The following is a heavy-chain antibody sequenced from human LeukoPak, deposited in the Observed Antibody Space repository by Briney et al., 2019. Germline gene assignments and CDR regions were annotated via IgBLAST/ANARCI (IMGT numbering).Heavy chain of an antibody. D-gene: IGHD3-22*01. CDR1: GFTFSSYS. J-gene: IGHJ4*02. V-gene: IGHV3-21*01. CDR3: ARGSPYYYDSSGYYYD. CDR2: ISSTNSYI. Sequence: PGGSLRLSCAASGFTFSSYSMNWVRQAPGKGLEWVSSISSTNSYIYYADSVKGRFTISRDNAKNSLYLQMNSLRAEDTAVYYCARGSPYYYDSSGYYYDWGQGTLVTVSS.